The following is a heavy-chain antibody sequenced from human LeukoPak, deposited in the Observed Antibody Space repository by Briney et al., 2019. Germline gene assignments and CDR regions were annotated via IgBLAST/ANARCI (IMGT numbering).Heavy chain of an antibody. J-gene: IGHJ5*02. Sequence: LGASLLISCQGSGSCFTSYWISWVRPLPGKGLEWMGRIDPSDSYTNYSPSFQGHVTTSADKSISTAYLQWSSLKASDTAMYYCARSRHGIAAAGTRSWFDPWGQGTLVTVSS. D-gene: IGHD6-13*01. CDR3: ARSRHGIAAAGTRSWFDP. CDR1: GSCFTSYW. V-gene: IGHV5-10-1*01. CDR2: IDPSDSYT.